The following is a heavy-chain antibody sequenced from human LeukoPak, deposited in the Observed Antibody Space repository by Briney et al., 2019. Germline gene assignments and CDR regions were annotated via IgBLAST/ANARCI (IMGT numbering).Heavy chain of an antibody. J-gene: IGHJ4*02. V-gene: IGHV4-38-2*02. D-gene: IGHD4-17*01. CDR3: ARGYGDYLLFDY. CDR2: SNHSGSS. Sequence: SETLSLTCSVSGYSISSGYYWGWIRQPPGKGLEWIGSSNHSGSSYYNPSLKSRVTILVDTSRNQFSRKLTSVTAADTAVYYCARGYGDYLLFDYWGQGTLVTVSS. CDR1: GYSISSGYY.